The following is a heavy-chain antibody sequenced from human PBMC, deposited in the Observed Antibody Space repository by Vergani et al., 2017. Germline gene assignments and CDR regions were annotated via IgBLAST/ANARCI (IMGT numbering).Heavy chain of an antibody. Sequence: QVQLVESGGGVVQPGESLRLPCAASGFPFSTYGMHWVRQATGKGMERVAFIQKYGIDKFYADSVRGRFTISRDIYKNTLYLEMNSLSAEDTALYHCVKDHPVFDEWGRGTLVSVS. CDR1: GFPFSTYG. CDR2: IQKYGIDK. J-gene: IGHJ4*01. CDR3: VKDHPVFDE. V-gene: IGHV3-30*02.